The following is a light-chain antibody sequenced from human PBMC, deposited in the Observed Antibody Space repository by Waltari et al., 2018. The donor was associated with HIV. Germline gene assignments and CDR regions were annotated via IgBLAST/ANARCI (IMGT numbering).Light chain of an antibody. Sequence: QSALTQPASVSGSPGQSITISCTGTSSDVGGHDFVSWYQQHTGEGPKLMIYAVNKRPSGVSDRFSGSKSGNTASLTISGLQAEEEADYYCSSFRSSATWVFGGGTKLTVV. CDR1: SSDVGGHDF. CDR2: AVN. J-gene: IGLJ3*02. CDR3: SSFRSSATWV. V-gene: IGLV2-14*01.